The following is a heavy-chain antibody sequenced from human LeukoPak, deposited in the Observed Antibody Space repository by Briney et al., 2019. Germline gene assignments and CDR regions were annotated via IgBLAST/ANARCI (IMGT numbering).Heavy chain of an antibody. Sequence: GGSLRLSCAASGFTFSSYTMNWVRQAPGKGLEWVAVISYDGSNKYYADSVKGRFTISRDNSKNTLYLQMNSLRAEDAAVYYCARDSRSSNRYCSGGSCYSAGDYWGQGTLVTVSS. CDR1: GFTFSSYT. V-gene: IGHV3-30-3*01. D-gene: IGHD2-15*01. CDR3: ARDSRSSNRYCSGGSCYSAGDY. J-gene: IGHJ4*02. CDR2: ISYDGSNK.